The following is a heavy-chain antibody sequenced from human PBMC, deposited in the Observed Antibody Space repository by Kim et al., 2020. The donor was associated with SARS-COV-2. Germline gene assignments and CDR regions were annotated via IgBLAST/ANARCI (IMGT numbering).Heavy chain of an antibody. Sequence: SETLSLTCAVSGGSISRGNWWSWVRQTPGKGLEWIGEIYHTGSPNYNPSLKSRVTISLEKSKNQLSLKLSVVTAADTAVYYCASTGLLNGGRSAFDIWGPGTMVTVSS. CDR3: ASTGLLNGGRSAFDI. J-gene: IGHJ3*02. CDR1: GGSISRGNW. D-gene: IGHD3-16*01. CDR2: IYHTGSP. V-gene: IGHV4-4*02.